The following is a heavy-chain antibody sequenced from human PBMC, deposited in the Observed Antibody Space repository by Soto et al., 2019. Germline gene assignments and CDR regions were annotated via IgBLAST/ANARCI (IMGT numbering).Heavy chain of an antibody. V-gene: IGHV3-30-3*01. D-gene: IGHD4-17*01. CDR3: ARREDDYGDYDNYGMDV. CDR2: ISYDGSNK. CDR1: GFTFSSYA. Sequence: QVQLVESGGGVVQPGRSLRLSCAASGFTFSSYAMHWVRQAPGKGLEWVAVISYDGSNKYYADSVKGRFTISRDNSKNTLYLQMNSLRAEETAVYYCARREDDYGDYDNYGMDVWGQGTTVTVSS. J-gene: IGHJ6*02.